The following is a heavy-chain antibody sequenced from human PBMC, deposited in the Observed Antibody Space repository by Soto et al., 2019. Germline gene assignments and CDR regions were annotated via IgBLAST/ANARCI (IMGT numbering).Heavy chain of an antibody. J-gene: IGHJ4*02. D-gene: IGHD1-1*01. CDR2: VSIGSSTI. CDR3: ARSERDFSNFR. V-gene: IGHV3-48*01. CDR1: GFTFSSYS. Sequence: GGSLRLSCAASGFTFSSYSMNWARQAPGKGLEWVSYVSIGSSTIYYADSVKGRFTMSRDNAKNSLYLQMNSLRAEDTAVYYCARSERDFSNFRWGQGTLVTVSS.